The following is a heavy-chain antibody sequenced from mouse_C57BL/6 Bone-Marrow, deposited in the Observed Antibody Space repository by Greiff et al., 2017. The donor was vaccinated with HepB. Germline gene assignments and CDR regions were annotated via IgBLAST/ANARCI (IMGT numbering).Heavy chain of an antibody. Sequence: VQLQQPGAELVRPGTSVKLSCKASGYTFTSYWMHWVKQRPGQGLEWIGVIDPSDSYTNYNQKFKGKATLTVDTSSSTAYMQLSSLTSEDSAVYYCARGDITTVVAFDYWGQGTTLTVSS. J-gene: IGHJ2*01. CDR2: IDPSDSYT. D-gene: IGHD1-1*01. CDR1: GYTFTSYW. CDR3: ARGDITTVVAFDY. V-gene: IGHV1-59*01.